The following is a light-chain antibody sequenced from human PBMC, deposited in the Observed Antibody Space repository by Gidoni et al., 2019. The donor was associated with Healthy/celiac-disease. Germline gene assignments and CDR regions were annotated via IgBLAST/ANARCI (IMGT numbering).Light chain of an antibody. CDR3: QQYNNWPPCHT. J-gene: IGKJ2*01. Sequence: EIVMTQSPATLSVSPGERATLSCRASQSVSSNLAWYQPKPGQAPRLLIYGASTRATGIPASFSGSGSGTEFTLTISSLQSEDFAVYYCQQYNNWPPCHTVGQGTKLEIK. CDR1: QSVSSN. CDR2: GAS. V-gene: IGKV3-15*01.